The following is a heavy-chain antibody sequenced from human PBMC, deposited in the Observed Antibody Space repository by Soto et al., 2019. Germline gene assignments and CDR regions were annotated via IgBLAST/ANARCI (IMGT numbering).Heavy chain of an antibody. Sequence: SVKVSCKASGGTFSSYAISWLRQAPGQGLEWMGGIIPIFGTANYAQKFQGRVTITADESTSTAHMELSSLRSEDTAVYYCARDNNCSGGSCYTLRAFDIWGQGTMVTVSS. J-gene: IGHJ3*02. V-gene: IGHV1-69*13. CDR3: ARDNNCSGGSCYTLRAFDI. CDR1: GGTFSSYA. CDR2: IIPIFGTA. D-gene: IGHD2-15*01.